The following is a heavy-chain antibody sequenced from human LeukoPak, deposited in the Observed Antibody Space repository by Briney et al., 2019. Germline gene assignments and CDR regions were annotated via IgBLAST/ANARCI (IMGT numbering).Heavy chain of an antibody. Sequence: SSETLSLTCTVSGGSISSSSYYWGWIRQPPGKGLEWIGSIYYSGSTYYNPSLKSRVTISVDTSKNQFSLKLSSVTAADTAVYYCALRIQLWGEYFQHWGQGTLVTVSS. D-gene: IGHD5-18*01. J-gene: IGHJ1*01. CDR2: IYYSGST. V-gene: IGHV4-39*07. CDR1: GGSISSSSYY. CDR3: ALRIQLWGEYFQH.